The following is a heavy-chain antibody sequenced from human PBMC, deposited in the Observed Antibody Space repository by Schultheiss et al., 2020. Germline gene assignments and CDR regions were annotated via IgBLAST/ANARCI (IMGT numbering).Heavy chain of an antibody. CDR3: AKGLPHLGYYFDY. CDR1: GFTFSSYS. D-gene: IGHD3-16*01. J-gene: IGHJ4*02. CDR2: ISYDGSNK. V-gene: IGHV3-30*18. Sequence: GGSLRLSCAASGFTFSSYSMNWVRQAPGKGLEWVAVISYDGSNKYYADSVKGRFTISRDNSKNTLYLQMNSLRAEDTALYYCAKGLPHLGYYFDYWGQGTLVTVSS.